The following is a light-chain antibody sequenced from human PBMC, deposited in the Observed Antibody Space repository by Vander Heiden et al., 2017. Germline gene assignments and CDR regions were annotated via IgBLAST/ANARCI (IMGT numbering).Light chain of an antibody. V-gene: IGKV3-11*01. CDR1: ESVSSY. J-gene: IGKJ5*01. CDR3: QQRSNWQIT. Sequence: EIVLTQSPPTLSLSPGESATVSGRASESVSSYLAWYQQKPGQAPRLLIYDAFNRATGIPTRFSGSGYGTDFTLTISSLEPEDRAVYYCQQRSNWQITFGQGTRLEIK. CDR2: DAF.